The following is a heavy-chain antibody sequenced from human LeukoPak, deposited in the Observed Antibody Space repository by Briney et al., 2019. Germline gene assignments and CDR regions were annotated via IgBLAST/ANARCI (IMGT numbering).Heavy chain of an antibody. CDR3: ARLPGFRDAFDI. V-gene: IGHV4-59*08. CDR1: SGSISSYY. Sequence: PSETLSLTCTVSSGSISSYYWSWIRQPPGKGLEWIGYIYYTGSTNYNPSLKSRLTMSVDTSKNQFSLKLSSVTAADTAVYYCARLPGFRDAFDIWGQETMVTVYS. CDR2: IYYTGST. J-gene: IGHJ3*02.